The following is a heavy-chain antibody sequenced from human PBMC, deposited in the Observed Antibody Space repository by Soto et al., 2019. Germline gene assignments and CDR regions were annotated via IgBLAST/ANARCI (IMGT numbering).Heavy chain of an antibody. CDR2: ISYDGSNK. Sequence: GSLRLSCAASGFTFSSYAMHWVRQAPGKGLEWVAVISYDGSNKYYADSVKGRSTISRDNSKNTLYLQMNSLRAEDTAVYYCARRYCSGGSCYSSRFYYYGMDVWGQGTTVTVSS. CDR1: GFTFSSYA. V-gene: IGHV3-30-3*01. CDR3: ARRYCSGGSCYSSRFYYYGMDV. J-gene: IGHJ6*02. D-gene: IGHD2-15*01.